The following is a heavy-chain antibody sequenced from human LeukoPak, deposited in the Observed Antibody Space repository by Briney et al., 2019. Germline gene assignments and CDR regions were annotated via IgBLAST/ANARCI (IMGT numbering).Heavy chain of an antibody. CDR2: IIPIFGTA. V-gene: IGHV1-69*05. CDR1: GGTFSSYA. Sequence: ASVKVSCKASGGTFSSYAISWVRQAPGQGLEWMGGIIPIFGTANYAQKFQGRVTITTDESTSTAYMELSSLRSEDTAVYYCARESVAGSSSSFDYWGQGTLVTVSS. D-gene: IGHD6-6*01. J-gene: IGHJ4*02. CDR3: ARESVAGSSSSFDY.